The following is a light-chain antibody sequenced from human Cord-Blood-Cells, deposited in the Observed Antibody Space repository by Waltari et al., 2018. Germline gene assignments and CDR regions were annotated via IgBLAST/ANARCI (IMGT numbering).Light chain of an antibody. CDR3: QQRSNWPPIT. CDR1: QSVSSY. J-gene: IGKJ5*01. V-gene: IGKV3-11*01. Sequence: EIVLTQSPATLPLSPGERPTLPCRASQSVSSYLAWYQQKPGQAPRLLIYDASNRATGIPARFSGSGYGTDFTLTISSLEPEDFAVYYCQQRSNWPPITFGQGTRLEIK. CDR2: DAS.